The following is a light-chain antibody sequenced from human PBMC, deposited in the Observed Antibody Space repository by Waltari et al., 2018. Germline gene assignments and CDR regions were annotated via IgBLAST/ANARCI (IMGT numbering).Light chain of an antibody. CDR3: QQLKSYPIT. CDR1: QAISGY. CDR2: AAS. J-gene: IGKJ5*01. V-gene: IGKV1-9*01. Sequence: NQLTQSPSSLSASVGDRVTITCRASQAISGYLAWYQQKPGKAPKLLSYAASTLQSGVPSRFSGSGSGKDFTLTISSLQPEDFATYYCQQLKSYPITFGQGTRLEIK.